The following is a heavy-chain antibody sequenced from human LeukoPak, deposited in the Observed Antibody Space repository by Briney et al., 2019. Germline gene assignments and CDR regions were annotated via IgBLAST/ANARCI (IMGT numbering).Heavy chain of an antibody. CDR3: ARCYVDATIDY. Sequence: PSETLSLTCTVSGGSISSYYWSWIRQPPGKGLEWIGYIYYSGSTNYNPSLKSRVTISVDTSKNQFSLKLSSVTVADTAVYYCARCYVDATIDYWGQGTLVTVSS. CDR1: GGSISSYY. CDR2: IYYSGST. V-gene: IGHV4-59*01. D-gene: IGHD3-16*01. J-gene: IGHJ4*02.